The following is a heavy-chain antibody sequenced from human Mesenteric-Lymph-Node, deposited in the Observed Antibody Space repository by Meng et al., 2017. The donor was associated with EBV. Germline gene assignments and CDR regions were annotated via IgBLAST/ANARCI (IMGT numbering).Heavy chain of an antibody. CDR2: ISGYNGNS. Sequence: QVQRGQSGAEWKKPGASVKVSCKASGYSFSSYGMSWVRQAPGQGLEWMGRISGYNGNSNLAQRFQDRFTMTIDTSTSTAYLEIRSLRSDDTAVYYCARVNGVAVTDYWGQGTLVTVSS. D-gene: IGHD6-19*01. CDR1: GYSFSSYG. CDR3: ARVNGVAVTDY. V-gene: IGHV1-18*01. J-gene: IGHJ4*02.